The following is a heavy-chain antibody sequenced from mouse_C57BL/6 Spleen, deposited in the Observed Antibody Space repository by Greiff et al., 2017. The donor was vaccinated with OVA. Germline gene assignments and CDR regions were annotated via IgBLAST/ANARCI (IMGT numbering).Heavy chain of an antibody. V-gene: IGHV1-82*01. CDR2: IYPGDGDT. CDR1: GYAFSSSW. Sequence: QVQLQQSGPELVKPGASVKISCKASGYAFSSSWMNWVKQRPGKGLEWIGRIYPGDGDTNYNGKFKGKATLTADKSSSTAYMQLSSLTSEDSAVYFCANYGNYLYYFDYWGQGTTLTVSS. J-gene: IGHJ2*01. D-gene: IGHD2-1*01. CDR3: ANYGNYLYYFDY.